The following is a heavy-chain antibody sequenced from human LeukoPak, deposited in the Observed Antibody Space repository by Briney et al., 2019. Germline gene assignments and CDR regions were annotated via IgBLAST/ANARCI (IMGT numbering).Heavy chain of an antibody. CDR2: IYSGGST. J-gene: IGHJ4*02. CDR1: GFTVSSNY. CDR3: ARGSQVGATGFGY. V-gene: IGHV3-53*01. Sequence: PGGSLRLSCAASGFTVSSNYMSWVRQAPGKGLEWVSVIYSGGSTYYADSVKGRFTISRDNSKNTLYLQMNSLRAEDTAVYYCARGSQVGATGFGYWGQETLVTVSS. D-gene: IGHD1-26*01.